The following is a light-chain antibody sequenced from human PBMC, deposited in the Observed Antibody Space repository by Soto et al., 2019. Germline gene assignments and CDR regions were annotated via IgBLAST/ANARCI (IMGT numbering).Light chain of an antibody. J-gene: IGKJ4*01. CDR1: QSISSR. CDR2: DAS. Sequence: DIQMTQSPSTLSASVGDRVTITCRASQSISSRLAWYQQEPGKAPKLLIYDASTLESGVPSRISGSASGTDFTLTISSLQPDDSATYYCQHYNSYPLPFGGGTKVDIK. CDR3: QHYNSYPLP. V-gene: IGKV1-5*01.